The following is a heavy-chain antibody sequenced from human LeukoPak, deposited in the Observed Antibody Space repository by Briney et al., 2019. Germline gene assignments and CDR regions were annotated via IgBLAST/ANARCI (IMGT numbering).Heavy chain of an antibody. CDR1: GFTFDDYA. J-gene: IGHJ4*02. V-gene: IGHV3-9*01. CDR3: AKGPYSSGWYYFDY. Sequence: GGSLRLSCAASGFTFDDYAMHWARQAPGKGLEWVSGISWNSGSIGYADSVKGRFTISRDNAKNSLYLQTSSLRPEDTALYYCAKGPYSSGWYYFDYWGQGTLVTVSS. CDR2: ISWNSGSI. D-gene: IGHD6-19*01.